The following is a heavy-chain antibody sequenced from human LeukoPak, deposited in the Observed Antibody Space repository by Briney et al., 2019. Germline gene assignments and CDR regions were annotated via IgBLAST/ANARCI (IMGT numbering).Heavy chain of an antibody. D-gene: IGHD3-22*01. CDR2: IYYSGST. J-gene: IGHJ5*02. V-gene: IGHV4-30-4*01. Sequence: PSVTLSLTCTVSGGSISSGDYYWSWIRQPPGKGLEWIGYIYYSGSTYYNPSLKSRVTISVDTSKNQFSLKLSSVTAADTAVYYCAREENYYDSSGYYYWFDPWGQGTLVTVSS. CDR1: GGSISSGDYY. CDR3: AREENYYDSSGYYYWFDP.